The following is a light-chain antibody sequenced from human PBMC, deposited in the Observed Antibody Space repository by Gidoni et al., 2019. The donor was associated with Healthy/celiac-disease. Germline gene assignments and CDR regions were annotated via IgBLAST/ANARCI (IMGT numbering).Light chain of an antibody. J-gene: IGKJ4*01. V-gene: IGKV4-1*01. CDR1: QSVLYSSNNKNY. CDR2: WSS. Sequence: DIVRTQSPDSLAVSLGDRATINCKSSQSVLYSSNNKNYVAWYQQKPGQPPKLLIYWSSNRESGGPDRFSGSGSGTYFPLTISRLPAEYVAVYYCQQYYCPPLTFGGGTKVEIK. CDR3: QQYYCPPLT.